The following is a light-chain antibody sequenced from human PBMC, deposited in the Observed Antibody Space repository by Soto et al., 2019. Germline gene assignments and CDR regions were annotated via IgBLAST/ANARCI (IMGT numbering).Light chain of an antibody. J-gene: IGLJ1*01. Sequence: QSVLTQPPSVSGAPGQRITISCTGSSSNFGAAYDVHWYQQLPGTAPKLLIYGNNNRPSGVPDRFSGSKSGTSASLAITGRQAEDGAAYSCPSFDSSLSAPFVFGTGTKVSVL. CDR2: GNN. CDR3: PSFDSSLSAPFV. CDR1: SSNFGAAYD. V-gene: IGLV1-40*01.